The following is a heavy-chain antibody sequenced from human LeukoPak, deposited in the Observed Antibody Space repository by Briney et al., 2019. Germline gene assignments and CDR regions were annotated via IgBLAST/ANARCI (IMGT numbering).Heavy chain of an antibody. CDR1: GGSISSSSYY. D-gene: IGHD2-2*01. V-gene: IGHV4-39*07. CDR3: ASGYCSSTSCQIIDY. Sequence: SETLSLTCTVSGGSISSSSYYWGWIRQPPGKGLEWIGSIYYSGGTYYNPSLKSRVTISVDTSKNQFSLKLSSVTAADTAVYYCASGYCSSTSCQIIDYWGQGTLVTVSS. CDR2: IYYSGGT. J-gene: IGHJ4*02.